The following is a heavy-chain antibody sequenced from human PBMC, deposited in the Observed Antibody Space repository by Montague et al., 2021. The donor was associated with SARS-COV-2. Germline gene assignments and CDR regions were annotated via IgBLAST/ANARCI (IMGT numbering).Heavy chain of an antibody. CDR1: GFTFSSYS. D-gene: IGHD3-9*01. CDR3: ARVGKYDVLRYFDSYYFDY. Sequence: SLRLSCAASGFTFSSYSMNWVRQAPGKGLEWVSSISSSSSYIYYADSVKGRFTISRDNAKNSLYLQMNSLRAEDTAVYYCARVGKYDVLRYFDSYYFDYWGPGTLVTVSS. CDR2: ISSSSSYI. V-gene: IGHV3-21*01. J-gene: IGHJ4*02.